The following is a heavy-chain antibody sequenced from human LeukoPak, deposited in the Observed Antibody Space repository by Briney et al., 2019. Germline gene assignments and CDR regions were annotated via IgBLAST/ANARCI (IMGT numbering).Heavy chain of an antibody. CDR3: ARGSDKDYGDYVL. V-gene: IGHV3-23*01. CDR2: FGGSGGTT. D-gene: IGHD4-17*01. Sequence: GSLRLSCEASGFTFSNYAMSWVSQAPGKGLEWVSAFGGSGGTTYYADSAKGRFTISRDNSKNTLYLQMNTLRAEDTALYYCARGSDKDYGDYVLWGQGTMVTVSS. CDR1: GFTFSNYA. J-gene: IGHJ3*01.